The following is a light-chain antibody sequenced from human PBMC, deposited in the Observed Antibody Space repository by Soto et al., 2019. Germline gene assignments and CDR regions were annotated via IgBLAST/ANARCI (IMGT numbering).Light chain of an antibody. J-gene: IGKJ5*01. CDR2: DVS. V-gene: IGKV3-11*01. CDR3: QQRSDWPLT. Sequence: EIVLTHSPATLSLSPCERATLSSRASQSVTSYLAWYQQKPGQAPRLLIYDVSNRASGIPARFSGSGSETDFTLTISSLEPEDFAVYYCQQRSDWPLTFGQGTRLEIK. CDR1: QSVTSY.